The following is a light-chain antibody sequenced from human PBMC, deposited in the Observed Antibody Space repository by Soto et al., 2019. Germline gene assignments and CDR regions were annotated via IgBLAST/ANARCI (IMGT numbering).Light chain of an antibody. CDR3: TSYTSSSTLDV. Sequence: QSVLTRPASVSGSPGQSITISCTGTSSDIGGYPYVSWYQQHPGKAPKLMIYDVDNRPSGVSNRFSGSKSGNTASLTISGLQAEDEADYYCTSYTSSSTLDVFGTGTKVTVL. CDR2: DVD. CDR1: SSDIGGYPY. J-gene: IGLJ1*01. V-gene: IGLV2-14*01.